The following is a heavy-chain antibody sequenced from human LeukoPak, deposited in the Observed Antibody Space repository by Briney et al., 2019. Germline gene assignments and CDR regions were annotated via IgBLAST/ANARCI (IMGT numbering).Heavy chain of an antibody. Sequence: GGSLRLSCAASGFTFSSYSMNWVRQAPGKGLEWVSYISSSSSTIYYADSVKGRFTISRDNAKNSLYLQMNSLRAEDTAVYYCARDSFYYDSSGYYYPPIDYWDQGTLVTVSS. V-gene: IGHV3-48*01. CDR1: GFTFSSYS. CDR3: ARDSFYYDSSGYYYPPIDY. J-gene: IGHJ4*02. CDR2: ISSSSSTI. D-gene: IGHD3-22*01.